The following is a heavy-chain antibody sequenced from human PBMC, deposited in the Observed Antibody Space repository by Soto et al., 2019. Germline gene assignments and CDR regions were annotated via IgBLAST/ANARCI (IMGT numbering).Heavy chain of an antibody. CDR3: AKNIHISSGLDD. V-gene: IGHV3-23*01. Sequence: LRLSCTAPGLTFNHFAMNWVRPGPGKGLEWVSGISGGGDATRYADSVKVRFTISRDNAESMVYLDMYSLIPDDTAIYYCAKNIHISSGLDDWGQGTPVTVSA. D-gene: IGHD6-6*01. CDR2: ISGGGDAT. CDR1: GLTFNHFA. J-gene: IGHJ4*02.